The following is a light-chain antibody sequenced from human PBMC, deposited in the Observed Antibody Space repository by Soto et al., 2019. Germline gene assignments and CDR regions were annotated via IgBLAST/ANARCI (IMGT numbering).Light chain of an antibody. Sequence: QSVLTQPASVSGSPGQSITISCTGSSSDIGAYNYVSWLQQYPGKAPKLIISEVSNRPSGVSNRFSGSKSGTAASLTISGLQTEDEADYFCFFFTTDWTHVFGTGTKVTVL. CDR1: SSDIGAYNY. J-gene: IGLJ1*01. V-gene: IGLV2-14*01. CDR3: FFFTTDWTHV. CDR2: EVS.